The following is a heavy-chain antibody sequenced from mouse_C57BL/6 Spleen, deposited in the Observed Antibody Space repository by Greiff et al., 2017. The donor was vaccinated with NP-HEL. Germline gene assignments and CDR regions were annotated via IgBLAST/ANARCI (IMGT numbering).Heavy chain of an antibody. CDR1: GFTFSSYG. J-gene: IGHJ4*01. D-gene: IGHD2-4*01. CDR2: ISSGGSYT. V-gene: IGHV5-6*01. CDR3: ARNPYDYDDGYAMDY. Sequence: EVMLVESGGDLVKPGGSLKLSCAASGFTFSSYGMSWVRQTPDKRLEWVATISSGGSYTYYPDSVKGRFTISRDNAKNTLYLQMSSLKSEDTAMYYCARNPYDYDDGYAMDYWGQGTSVTVSS.